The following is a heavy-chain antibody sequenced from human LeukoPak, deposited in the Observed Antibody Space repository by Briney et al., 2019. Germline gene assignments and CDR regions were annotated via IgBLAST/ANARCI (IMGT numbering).Heavy chain of an antibody. Sequence: GGSLRLSCAASGFTFSSYWMSWVRQAPGKGLEWVANINQGGSQKHYVDSVKGRLTISRDNAKNLLYLQMDSLRAEDTAVYYCAGDPGFLINCWGQGPLATVSS. CDR3: AGDPGFLINC. CDR2: INQGGSQK. V-gene: IGHV3-7*01. D-gene: IGHD3-3*01. J-gene: IGHJ4*02. CDR1: GFTFSSYW.